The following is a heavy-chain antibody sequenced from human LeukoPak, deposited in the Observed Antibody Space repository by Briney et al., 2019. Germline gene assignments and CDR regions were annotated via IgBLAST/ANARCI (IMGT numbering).Heavy chain of an antibody. CDR2: IFYSGST. V-gene: IGHV4-39*07. J-gene: IGHJ6*03. CDR3: ARDLYNYMDV. D-gene: IGHD2-2*02. Sequence: SETLSLTCTVSSGSISTSNYYWGWVRQPPGKALEWIGNIFYSGSTYYSPSLKSRVTISVDTSKNQFSLKLSSVTAADTAVYYCARDLYNYMDVWGKGTTVTISS. CDR1: SGSISTSNYY.